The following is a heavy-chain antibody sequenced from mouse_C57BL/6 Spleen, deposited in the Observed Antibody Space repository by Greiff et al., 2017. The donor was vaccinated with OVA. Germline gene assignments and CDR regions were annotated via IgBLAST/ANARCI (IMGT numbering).Heavy chain of an antibody. J-gene: IGHJ3*01. D-gene: IGHD1-1*01. CDR3: ARGNYYGSSYSAWFAY. CDR1: GFTFSDYG. CDR2: ISSGSSTI. Sequence: EVKLMESGGGLVKPGGSLKLSCAASGFTFSDYGMHWVRQAPEKGLEWVAYISSGSSTIYYADTVKGRFTISRDNAKNTLFLQMTSLRSEDTAMYYCARGNYYGSSYSAWFAYWGQGTLVTVSA. V-gene: IGHV5-17*01.